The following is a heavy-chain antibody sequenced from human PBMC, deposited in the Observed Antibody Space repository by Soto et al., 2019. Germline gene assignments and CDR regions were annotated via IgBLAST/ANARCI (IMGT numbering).Heavy chain of an antibody. V-gene: IGHV4-34*01. CDR3: ARGTIADDFDY. Sequence: SETLSLTCAVYGGSFSGYYWTWIRQPPGTGLEWIGEINHSGSTNYNPSLKSRVTISVDTSKNQFSLKLTSVTAADTAVYYCARGTIADDFDYWGQATLVTVCS. J-gene: IGHJ4*02. CDR1: GGSFSGYY. D-gene: IGHD2-21*01. CDR2: INHSGST.